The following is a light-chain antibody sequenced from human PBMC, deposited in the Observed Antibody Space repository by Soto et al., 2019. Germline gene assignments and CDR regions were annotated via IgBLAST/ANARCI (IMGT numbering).Light chain of an antibody. CDR3: QHYGSSFT. V-gene: IGKV3-20*01. CDR1: QSVISTY. CDR2: GAS. J-gene: IGKJ3*01. Sequence: EIVLTQSPGTLSLSPGERATLSCRASQSVISTYLAWYQQKPGQAPRLLIYGASSRATGIPDRFSGSGSGTDFTLTIRRLEPEEFAEYYWQHYGSSFTFGPGTKVDIK.